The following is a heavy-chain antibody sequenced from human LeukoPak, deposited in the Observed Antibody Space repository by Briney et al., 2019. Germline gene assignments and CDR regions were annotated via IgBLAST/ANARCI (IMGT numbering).Heavy chain of an antibody. Sequence: SETLSLTCAVSGGSISSGGYSWSWIRQPPGKGLEWIGYIYHSGSTYYNPSLKSRVTISVDTSKNKFSLKVTSVTAADTAIYYCRRDLSGSLYFDYWGQGTLVNVSA. J-gene: IGHJ4*02. CDR3: RRDLSGSLYFDY. D-gene: IGHD3-10*01. CDR1: GGSISSGGYS. V-gene: IGHV4-30-2*01. CDR2: IYHSGST.